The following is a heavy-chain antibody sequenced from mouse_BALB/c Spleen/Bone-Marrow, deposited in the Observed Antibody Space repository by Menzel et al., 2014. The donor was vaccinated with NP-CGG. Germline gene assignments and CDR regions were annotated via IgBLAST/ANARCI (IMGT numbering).Heavy chain of an antibody. V-gene: IGHV3-8*02. CDR1: GYSFTSGF. Sequence: EVKLMESGPSLVKPSQSLSISCSVSGYSFTSGFVHWVRKLPGNKLEWMGYISYSGSTYYNPTLIRRISITRDTSKNQYCLQITAVTADDTSTYYYTKYEAPSNAMDYWGQGTSVTVSS. CDR2: ISYSGST. CDR3: TKYEAPSNAMDY. J-gene: IGHJ4*01.